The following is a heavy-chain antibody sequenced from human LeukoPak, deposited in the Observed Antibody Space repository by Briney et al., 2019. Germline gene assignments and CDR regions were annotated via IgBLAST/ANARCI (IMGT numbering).Heavy chain of an antibody. V-gene: IGHV3-33*01. J-gene: IGHJ4*02. CDR3: VRELPPVVQYYFDH. Sequence: PGGSLRLSCAASGFTFSDYGMHWVRQAPGKGLEWVAVIWYDGSNIYYADSLKGRFTISRDNSRNTLYLQMNSLRAEDTAVYYCVRELPPVVQYYFDHWGPGTLVTVSS. CDR2: IWYDGSNI. CDR1: GFTFSDYG. D-gene: IGHD2-21*01.